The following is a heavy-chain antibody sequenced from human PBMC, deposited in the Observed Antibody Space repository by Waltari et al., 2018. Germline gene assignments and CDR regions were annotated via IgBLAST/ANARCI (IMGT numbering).Heavy chain of an antibody. J-gene: IGHJ3*02. D-gene: IGHD6-19*01. CDR3: ARNAGSSSGWEPGWGDAFDI. CDR2: MNPNSGNT. V-gene: IGHV1-8*01. Sequence: QVQLVQSGAEVKKPGASVKVSCKASGYTFTSYDINWVRQATGQGLEWMGWMNPNSGNTGYAQKFQGRVTMTRNTSISTAYMELSSLRSEDTAVYYCARNAGSSSGWEPGWGDAFDIWGQGTMVTVSS. CDR1: GYTFTSYD.